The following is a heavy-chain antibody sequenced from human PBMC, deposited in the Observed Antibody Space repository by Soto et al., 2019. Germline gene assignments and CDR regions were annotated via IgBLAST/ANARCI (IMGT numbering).Heavy chain of an antibody. V-gene: IGHV3-53*01. CDR2: IYSGGST. J-gene: IGHJ6*02. D-gene: IGHD5-12*01. CDR1: GFTVSSNY. Sequence: GGSLRLSCAASGFTVSSNYMSWVRQAPGKGLEWVSVIYSGGSTYYADSVKGRFTISRDNSKNTLYLQMNSLRADDTAVYYCAKDREMATSTYYYYYGMDVWGQGTTVTVSS. CDR3: AKDREMATSTYYYYYGMDV.